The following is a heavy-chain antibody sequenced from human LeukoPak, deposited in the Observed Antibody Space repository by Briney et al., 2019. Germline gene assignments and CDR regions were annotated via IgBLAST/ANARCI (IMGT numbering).Heavy chain of an antibody. V-gene: IGHV2-5*01. CDR1: GFSLTTTRGG. CDR3: AHSVVGATSPKVFDY. Sequence: SGPTLANPTQPLTLTCTFSGFSLTTTRGGVGWIRLPPGKALEWLALPYSNDDKRYSPSLKSRLPITKDTSKNQVVLTMTNMDPVDTATYYCAHSVVGATSPKVFDYWGQGTLVTVSS. CDR2: PYSNDDK. J-gene: IGHJ4*02. D-gene: IGHD1-26*01.